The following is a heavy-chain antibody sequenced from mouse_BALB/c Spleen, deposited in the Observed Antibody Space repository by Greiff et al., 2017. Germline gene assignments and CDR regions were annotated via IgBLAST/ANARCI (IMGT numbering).Heavy chain of an antibody. CDR2: ISSGSSTI. Sequence: EVQVVESGGGLVQPGGSRKLSCAASGFTFSSFGMHWVRQAPEKGLEWVAYISSGSSTIYYADTVKGRFTISRDNPKNTLFLQMTSLRSEDTAMYYCARSGWGFDYWGQGTTLTVSS. J-gene: IGHJ2*01. D-gene: IGHD1-1*02. CDR1: GFTFSSFG. V-gene: IGHV5-17*02. CDR3: ARSGWGFDY.